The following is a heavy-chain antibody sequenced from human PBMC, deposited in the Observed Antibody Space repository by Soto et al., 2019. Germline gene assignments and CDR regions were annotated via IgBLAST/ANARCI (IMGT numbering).Heavy chain of an antibody. J-gene: IGHJ6*03. V-gene: IGHV6-1*01. CDR1: GDSVSSNSAA. D-gene: IGHD3-3*01. Sequence: HSQTLSLTCSISGDSVSSNSAAWNWIRQSPSRGLEWLGRTYYRSKWYNDYAVSVKSRITINPDTSKNQFSLQLNSVTPEDTAVYYCARGADYDFYYYYYMDVWGKGTTVTVSS. CDR3: ARGADYDFYYYYYMDV. CDR2: TYYRSKWYN.